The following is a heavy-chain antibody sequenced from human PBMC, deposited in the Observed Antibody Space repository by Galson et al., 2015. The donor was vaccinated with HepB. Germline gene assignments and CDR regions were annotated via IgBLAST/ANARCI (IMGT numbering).Heavy chain of an antibody. V-gene: IGHV3-9*01. J-gene: IGHJ3*01. D-gene: IGHD4-17*01. CDR2: ISWNSGNI. Sequence: SLRLSCAASGFIFDDYTMHWVRQVPGKGLEWVSRISWNSGNIGYADSVKGRFTISRDTAENSLYLQMDSLRAEDTALYYCAKDMGHGDYGWAFDVWGQGTMVIVSS. CDR3: AKDMGHGDYGWAFDV. CDR1: GFIFDDYT.